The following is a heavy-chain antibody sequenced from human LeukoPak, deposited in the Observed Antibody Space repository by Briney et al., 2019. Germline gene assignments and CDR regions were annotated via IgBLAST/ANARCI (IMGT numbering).Heavy chain of an antibody. Sequence: PGGSLRLSCAASGFTFSSYWMHWVRPAPGKGRMWVSRINTDGSSTGYADSVKGRFTISRDNAKNTLYLQMNSLRAEDTAVYYCARERFDFWSGYYTSTFDYWGQGTLVTVSS. CDR2: INTDGSST. CDR3: ARERFDFWSGYYTSTFDY. D-gene: IGHD3-3*01. V-gene: IGHV3-74*01. J-gene: IGHJ4*02. CDR1: GFTFSSYW.